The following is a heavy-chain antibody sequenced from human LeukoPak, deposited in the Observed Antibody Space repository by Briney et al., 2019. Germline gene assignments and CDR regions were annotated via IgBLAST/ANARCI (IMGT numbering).Heavy chain of an antibody. J-gene: IGHJ4*02. CDR2: VSGRDTST. CDR3: AKWGDYDVLTGYYDSDY. V-gene: IGHV3-23*01. CDR1: GFTFSNYA. Sequence: GGSLRLSCAASGFTFSNYAMSWVREAPGKGLEWVSAVSGRDTSTYYADSVKGRFTISRDNSKSTLYLQMNSLRAEDTAIYYCAKWGDYDVLTGYYDSDYWGQGTLVTVSS. D-gene: IGHD3-9*01.